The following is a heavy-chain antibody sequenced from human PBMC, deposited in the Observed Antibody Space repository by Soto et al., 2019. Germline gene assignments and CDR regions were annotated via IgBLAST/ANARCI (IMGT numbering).Heavy chain of an antibody. J-gene: IGHJ5*02. CDR2: ISHSGST. V-gene: IGHV4-4*02. CDR1: GASISNTYW. D-gene: IGHD6-13*01. Sequence: SETLSLTCAVSGASISNTYWWSWVRQAPGKGLQWIGQISHSGSTNYSPSFKSRVTISLDKSKNQFSLRLTSLTAADTAVYYCAKDHESDSSSWPYNWFDPWGQGTLVTVSS. CDR3: AKDHESDSSSWPYNWFDP.